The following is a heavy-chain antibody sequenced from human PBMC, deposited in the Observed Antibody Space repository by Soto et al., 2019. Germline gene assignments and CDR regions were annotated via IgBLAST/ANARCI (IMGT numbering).Heavy chain of an antibody. D-gene: IGHD4-17*01. CDR1: GFTFRNYA. Sequence: GGSLRLSCAASGFTFRNYAMSWVRQAPGAGPEWVSGISASGGRTYYADSVKGRFTISRDNSNNALFLQMNSLRAEDTALYYCAKDPNGDYVGAFDIWGRGTMVTVSS. V-gene: IGHV3-23*01. CDR2: ISASGGRT. J-gene: IGHJ3*02. CDR3: AKDPNGDYVGAFDI.